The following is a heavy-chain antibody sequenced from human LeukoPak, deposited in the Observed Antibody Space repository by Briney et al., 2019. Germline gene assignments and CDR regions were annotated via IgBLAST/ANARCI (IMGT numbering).Heavy chain of an antibody. CDR3: ARSFFQWNYGSCLDS. J-gene: IGHJ1*01. CDR2: IRYDGSNK. V-gene: IGHV3-30*02. D-gene: IGHD1-7*01. CDR1: RFTFSSYG. Sequence: GGSLRLSCAASRFTFSSYGMNWVRQAPGKGLEWVAFIRYDGSNKYYADSVKGRFTIFRDTSKNTLFLQMNSLRPEDTAVYSCARSFFQWNYGSCLDSWGQGTLVTVSS.